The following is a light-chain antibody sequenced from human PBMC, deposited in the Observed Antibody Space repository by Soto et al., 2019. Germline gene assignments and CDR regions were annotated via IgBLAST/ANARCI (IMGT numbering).Light chain of an antibody. CDR3: CSFARSSTSYV. J-gene: IGLJ1*01. CDR2: EGS. V-gene: IGLV2-23*01. Sequence: LTQPASVSGSPGQSITISCTGTSSDVGSSNLVSWYQQHPGKAPKLIIYEGSRRPSGVSGRFSGSMSGNTASLTISGLQAEDEVDYYCCSFARSSTSYVFGTGAKVTVL. CDR1: SSDVGSSNL.